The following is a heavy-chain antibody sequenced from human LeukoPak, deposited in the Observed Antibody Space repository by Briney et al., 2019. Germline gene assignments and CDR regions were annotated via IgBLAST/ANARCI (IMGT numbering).Heavy chain of an antibody. Sequence: PGRSLRLSCAASGFTFSSYSMNWVRQAPGKGLEWVSSISSSSSYIYYADSVKGRFTISRDNAKNSLYLQMNSLRAEDTAVYYCARDETTVTTSYYYGMDVWGQGTTVTVSS. J-gene: IGHJ6*02. CDR2: ISSSSSYI. CDR3: ARDETTVTTSYYYGMDV. D-gene: IGHD4-17*01. V-gene: IGHV3-21*01. CDR1: GFTFSSYS.